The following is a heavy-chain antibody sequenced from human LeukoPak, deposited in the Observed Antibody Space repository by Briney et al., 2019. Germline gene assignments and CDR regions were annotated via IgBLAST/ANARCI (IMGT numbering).Heavy chain of an antibody. J-gene: IGHJ4*02. CDR1: GYTFTSYD. Sequence: ASVKVSCKASGYTFTSYDINWVRQATGQGLEWMGWMNPNSGNTGYAQKFQGRVTITRNTSISTAYMELSSLRSEDTAIYYCARDGGSLVVLPGDHWGQGTLVTVSS. CDR3: ARDGGSLVVLPGDH. D-gene: IGHD2-2*01. CDR2: MNPNSGNT. V-gene: IGHV1-8*03.